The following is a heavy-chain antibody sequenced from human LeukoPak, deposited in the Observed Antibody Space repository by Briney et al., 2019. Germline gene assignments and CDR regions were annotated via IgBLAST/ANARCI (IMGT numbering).Heavy chain of an antibody. V-gene: IGHV3-23*01. J-gene: IGHJ4*02. CDR1: GFTFSSYG. Sequence: GESLRLSCAASGFTFSSYGMSWVRQAPGKGLEWVSAISGSGGSTYYADSVKGRFTISRDNSKNTLYLQMNSLRAEDTAVYYCAKRLWFGESNADYFDYWGQGTLVTVSS. CDR3: AKRLWFGESNADYFDY. D-gene: IGHD3-10*01. CDR2: ISGSGGST.